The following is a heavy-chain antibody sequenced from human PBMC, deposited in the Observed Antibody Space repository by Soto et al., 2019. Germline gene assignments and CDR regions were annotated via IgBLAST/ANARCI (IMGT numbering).Heavy chain of an antibody. CDR3: ARLGKDLNWFDP. D-gene: IGHD7-27*01. CDR1: GGSFSGYY. CDR2: INHSGST. Sequence: SETLSLTCAVSGGSFSGYYWSWIRQPPGKGLEWIGEINHSGSTNYNPSLKSRVTISVDTSKNQFSLKLSSVTAADTAVYYCARLGKDLNWFDPWGQGTLVTGSS. J-gene: IGHJ5*02. V-gene: IGHV4-34*01.